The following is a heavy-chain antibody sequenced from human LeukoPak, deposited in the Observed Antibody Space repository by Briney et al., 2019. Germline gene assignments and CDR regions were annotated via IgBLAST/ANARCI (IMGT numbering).Heavy chain of an antibody. CDR1: GGSISSYY. V-gene: IGHV4-59*01. Sequence: SETLSLTCTVSGGSISSYYWSWIRQPPGKGLEWIGYIYYSGSTNYNPSLKSRVTISVDTSKNQFSLKLSSVTAADTAVYYCARTTEGGYSYGYFYYYYMDVWGEGTTVTISS. CDR2: IYYSGST. D-gene: IGHD5-18*01. CDR3: ARTTEGGYSYGYFYYYYMDV. J-gene: IGHJ6*03.